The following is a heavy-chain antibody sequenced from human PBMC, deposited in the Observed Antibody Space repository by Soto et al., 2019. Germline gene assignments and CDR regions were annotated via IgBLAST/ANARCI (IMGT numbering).Heavy chain of an antibody. V-gene: IGHV4-31*03. D-gene: IGHD3-22*01. CDR3: ARGYYDSSGYYFDY. Sequence: SETLSLTCTVSGGSISSGGYYWSWIRQHPGKGLEWIGYIYYSGSTYYNPSLKSRVTISVDTSKNQFSLKLSSVTAADTAVYYCARGYYDSSGYYFDYWGQGTLVTVSS. CDR1: GGSISSGGYY. J-gene: IGHJ4*02. CDR2: IYYSGST.